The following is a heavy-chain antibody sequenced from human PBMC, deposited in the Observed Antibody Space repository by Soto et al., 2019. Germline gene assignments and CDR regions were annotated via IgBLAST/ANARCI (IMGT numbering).Heavy chain of an antibody. V-gene: IGHV3-7*01. CDR1: GFTFSSYW. CDR2: INQDGSEK. CDR3: ARNSEWSYAY. Sequence: GGSLRLSCAASGFTFSSYWMTWVRQAPGKGLEWVATINQDGSEKFSVGSVKGRFAISRDNAKNSLYLQMNSLRADDTAVYYCARNSEWSYAYWGQGTLVTVSS. D-gene: IGHD3-16*01. J-gene: IGHJ4*02.